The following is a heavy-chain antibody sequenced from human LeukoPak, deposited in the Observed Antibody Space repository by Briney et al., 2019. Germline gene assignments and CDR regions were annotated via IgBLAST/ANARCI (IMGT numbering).Heavy chain of an antibody. CDR2: TNPSGGST. J-gene: IGHJ4*02. V-gene: IGHV1-46*01. CDR3: ARDFSKGLDY. CDR1: GYTFTSYY. Sequence: ASVKVSCKASGYTFTSYYMHWVRQAPGQGLEWMGITNPSGGSTSYAQKFQGRVTMTRDMSTGTVYMELSSLRSEDTAVYYCARDFSKGLDYWGQGTLVTVSS.